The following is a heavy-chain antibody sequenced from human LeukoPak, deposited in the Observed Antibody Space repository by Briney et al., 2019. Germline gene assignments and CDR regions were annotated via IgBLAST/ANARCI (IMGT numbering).Heavy chain of an antibody. D-gene: IGHD3-22*01. V-gene: IGHV4-4*02. CDR3: ARGVFYYDTSGRGYYFDY. J-gene: IGHJ4*02. CDR2: IHHSGGS. CDR1: GGSISNSNW. Sequence: PSETLSLTCAVSGGSISNSNWWTWVRQPPGEGLEWIEEIHHSGGSNYNPSLKSRVTISVDTSKNQFSLKLSSVTAADTAVYYCARGVFYYDTSGRGYYFDYWGQGTLVTVSS.